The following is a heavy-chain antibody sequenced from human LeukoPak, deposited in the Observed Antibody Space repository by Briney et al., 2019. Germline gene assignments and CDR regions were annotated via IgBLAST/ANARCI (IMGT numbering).Heavy chain of an antibody. CDR2: IYYSGST. V-gene: IGHV4-59*11. CDR3: ARRVTAHCSSTSCPGAWFDP. D-gene: IGHD2-2*01. CDR1: GGSISSHY. Sequence: SETLSLTCTVSGGSISSHYWSWIRQPPGKGLEWIGYIYYSGSTNYNPSLKSRVTISVDTSKNQFSLKLSSVTAADTAVYYCARRVTAHCSSTSCPGAWFDPWGQGTLVTVSS. J-gene: IGHJ5*02.